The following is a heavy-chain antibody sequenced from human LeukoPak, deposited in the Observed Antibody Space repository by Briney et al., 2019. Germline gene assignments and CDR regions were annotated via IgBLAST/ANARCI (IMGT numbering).Heavy chain of an antibody. CDR3: ANRIAAASRETDY. Sequence: SETLSLTCTVSGGSISSSSYYWGWIRQPPGKGLEWIGSIYYSGSTYYNPSLKSRVTISVDTSKNQFSLKLSSVTAADTAVYYCANRIAAASRETDYWGQGTLVTVSS. CDR1: GGSISSSSYY. J-gene: IGHJ4*02. V-gene: IGHV4-39*01. CDR2: IYYSGST. D-gene: IGHD6-13*01.